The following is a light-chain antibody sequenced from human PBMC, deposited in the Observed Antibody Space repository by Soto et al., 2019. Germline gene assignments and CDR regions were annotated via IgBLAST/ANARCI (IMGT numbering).Light chain of an antibody. CDR2: AAS. Sequence: QITQSPSSLSASVGYRVTMTFTSIQSISSYLNWYQQKPGKAPTLLIYAASSLQSGVPSRFSGSGSGTDFTLTISSLQTEDFATYYCKQSYSTPPTFGGGTKVDIK. J-gene: IGKJ4*01. V-gene: IGKV1-39*01. CDR1: QSISSY. CDR3: KQSYSTPPT.